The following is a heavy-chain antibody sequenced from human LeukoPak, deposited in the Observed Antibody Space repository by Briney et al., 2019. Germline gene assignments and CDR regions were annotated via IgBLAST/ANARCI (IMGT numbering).Heavy chain of an antibody. D-gene: IGHD2-2*03. V-gene: IGHV4-59*12. CDR3: AILGWVLPAL. CDR2: IYYSGNT. Sequence: PSETLSLTCTVSGGSISSYYWSWIRQPPGKGLEWIGYIYYSGNTNYNPSLKSRVTISVDKSKNQFSLKLSSVTAADTAVYYCAILGWVLPALWGQGTLVTVSS. J-gene: IGHJ4*02. CDR1: GGSISSYY.